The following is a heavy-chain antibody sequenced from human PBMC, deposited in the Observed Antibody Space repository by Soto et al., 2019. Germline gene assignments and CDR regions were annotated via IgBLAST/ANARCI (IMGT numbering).Heavy chain of an antibody. CDR2: VFHTGDT. CDR1: GDSISSSVW. J-gene: IGHJ4*02. CDR3: ARKAWVRFDY. V-gene: IGHV4-4*02. D-gene: IGHD7-27*01. Sequence: SETLSLTCAVSGDSISSSVWWTWVRQPPGKGLEWIGEVFHTGDTYFNPSLRSRVTMSVDKSTNEFSLKVTSVTAADTAIYYCARKAWVRFDYWGQGALVTVSS.